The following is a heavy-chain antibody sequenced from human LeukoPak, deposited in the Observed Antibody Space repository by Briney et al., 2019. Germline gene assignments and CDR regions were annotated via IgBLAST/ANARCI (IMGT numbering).Heavy chain of an antibody. CDR3: ARALTLFRGVPNLDS. Sequence: GRSLRLSCAASGFIFRSYAMNWVRQAPGKGLEWVAGTSFDGGKNHYVASVTSRFTISRDNSKNTLYLQMNSLRPEDTAVYYCARALTLFRGVPNLDSWGQGALVTVSS. J-gene: IGHJ4*02. V-gene: IGHV3-30*04. D-gene: IGHD3-10*01. CDR1: GFIFRSYA. CDR2: TSFDGGKN.